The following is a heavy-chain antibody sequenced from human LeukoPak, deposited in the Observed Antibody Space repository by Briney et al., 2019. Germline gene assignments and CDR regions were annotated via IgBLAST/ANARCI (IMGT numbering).Heavy chain of an antibody. D-gene: IGHD3-16*02. J-gene: IGHJ4*02. CDR3: ARLREGLYHFDY. CDR1: GGTFSSYA. V-gene: IGHV1-2*02. CDR2: INPDSGGT. Sequence: ASVKVSFKASGGTFSSYAISWVRQAPGQGLEWMGWINPDSGGTKYAQWLQGRVTMTRDTSISTAYMELSRLSSDDTAAYYCARLREGLYHFDYWGQGTLVGVSS.